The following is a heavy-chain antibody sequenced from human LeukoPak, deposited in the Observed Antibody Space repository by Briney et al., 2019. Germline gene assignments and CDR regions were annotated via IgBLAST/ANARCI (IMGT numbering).Heavy chain of an antibody. CDR3: ARSNPAYYYDTSGYFDN. Sequence: GASVTVSCKAFGYTFTNYDINWVRQATGQGLEWMGWVNPHSGYTGYAQKFQGRVTMTSNTSLTTAYMELSSLTSEDTAVYYCARSNPAYYYDTSGYFDNWGQGSLVTVSS. CDR2: VNPHSGYT. D-gene: IGHD3-22*01. CDR1: GYTFTNYD. J-gene: IGHJ4*02. V-gene: IGHV1-8*01.